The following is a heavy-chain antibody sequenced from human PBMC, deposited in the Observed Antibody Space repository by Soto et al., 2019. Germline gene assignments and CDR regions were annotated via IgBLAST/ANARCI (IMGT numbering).Heavy chain of an antibody. CDR2: ISSSSSYI. CDR1: GFTFSSYS. CDR3: ARDGVSVYDSSGPLDY. J-gene: IGHJ4*02. D-gene: IGHD3-22*01. V-gene: IGHV3-21*01. Sequence: GGSLRLSCAASGFTFSSYSMNWVRQAPGKGLEWVSSISSSSSYIYYADSVKGRFTISRDNAKNSLYLQMNSLGAEDTAVYYCARDGVSVYDSSGPLDYWGQGTLVTVSS.